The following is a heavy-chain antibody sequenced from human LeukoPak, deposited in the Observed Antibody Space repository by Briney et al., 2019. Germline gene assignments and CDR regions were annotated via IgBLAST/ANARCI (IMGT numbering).Heavy chain of an antibody. CDR3: ARGSYYHPEY. J-gene: IGHJ4*02. D-gene: IGHD1-26*01. V-gene: IGHV1-2*02. CDR1: GYTFTNYY. Sequence: ASVKVSCKASGYTFTNYYMHWVRQAPGHGLEWMGWINPNRGDTNYAQKFQGSVTMTRDTSVSTVYVELSRLRSDDTAVYYCARGSYYHPEYWGQGTLVTVSS. CDR2: INPNRGDT.